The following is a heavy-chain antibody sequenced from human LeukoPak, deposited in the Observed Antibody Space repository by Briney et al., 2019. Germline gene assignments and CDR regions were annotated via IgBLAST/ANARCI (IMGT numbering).Heavy chain of an antibody. J-gene: IGHJ4*02. CDR3: ARSPPGSSNFYD. V-gene: IGHV1-18*01. Sequence: ASVKVSCKASGGTFSSYAISWVRQAPGQGLEWMGWISAYNGNTNYAQKLQGRVTMTTDTSTSTAYMELRSLRSDDTAVYYCARSPPGSSNFYDWGQGTLVTVSS. CDR1: GGTFSSYA. D-gene: IGHD3-10*01. CDR2: ISAYNGNT.